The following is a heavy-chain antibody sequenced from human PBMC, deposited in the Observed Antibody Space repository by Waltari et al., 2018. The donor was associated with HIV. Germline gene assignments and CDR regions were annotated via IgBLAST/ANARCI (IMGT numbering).Heavy chain of an antibody. V-gene: IGHV1-2*02. J-gene: IGHJ5*02. CDR1: GYTFTGYY. CDR3: ARDWVATIRGAFDP. CDR2: VNPNSGGT. D-gene: IGHD5-12*01. Sequence: QVQLVQSGAEVKKPGASVKVSCKASGYTFTGYYMHWVRQAPGQGLEWMGGVNPNSGGTNYAKKLQGRGTRTGDTSISTAYMELSRLRSDDTAVYYCARDWVATIRGAFDPWGQGTLVTVSS.